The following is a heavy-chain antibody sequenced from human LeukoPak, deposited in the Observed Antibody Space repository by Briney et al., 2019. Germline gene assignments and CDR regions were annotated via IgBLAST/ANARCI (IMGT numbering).Heavy chain of an antibody. CDR1: GFTFSSYG. V-gene: IGHV3-33*01. CDR3: ARRSGDFWSGSTYNWFDP. CDR2: IWYDGSNK. Sequence: PGGSLRLSCAASGFTFSSYGMHWVRQAPGKGLEWVAVIWYDGSNKYYADSVKGRFTISRDNSKNTLYLQINSLRAEDTAVYYCARRSGDFWSGSTYNWFDPWGQGTLVTVSS. D-gene: IGHD3-3*01. J-gene: IGHJ5*02.